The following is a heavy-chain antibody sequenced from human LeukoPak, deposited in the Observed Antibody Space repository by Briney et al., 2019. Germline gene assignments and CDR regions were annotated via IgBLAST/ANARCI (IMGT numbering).Heavy chain of an antibody. V-gene: IGHV3-74*01. D-gene: IGHD3-10*01. CDR1: GFTFSSYY. CDR2: INSDGSST. CDR3: ARYYGSGTYAVDY. Sequence: PGGSLRLSCAGSGFTFSSYYMIWVRQAPGKGLVWVSRINSDGSSTSYADSVKGRFTISRDNAKNTLYLQMNSLRVEDTAVYYCARYYGSGTYAVDYWGQGTLVTVSS. J-gene: IGHJ4*02.